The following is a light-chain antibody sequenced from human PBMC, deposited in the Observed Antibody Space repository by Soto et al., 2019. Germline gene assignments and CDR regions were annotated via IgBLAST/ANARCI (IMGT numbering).Light chain of an antibody. CDR1: SRHSSYA. Sequence: QPVLTQSPSASASLGASVKLTWTLSSRHSSYAIAWHQQQPEKGPRYLMNLNSDGSHSKGDGIPDRFSGSSSGAERYLTISSLQSEDEADYYCQTWGTGIQVFGGGTKLTVL. J-gene: IGLJ2*01. CDR3: QTWGTGIQV. CDR2: LNSDGSH. V-gene: IGLV4-69*01.